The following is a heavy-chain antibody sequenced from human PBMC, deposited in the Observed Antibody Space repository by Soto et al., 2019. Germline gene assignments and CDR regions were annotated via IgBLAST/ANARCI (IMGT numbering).Heavy chain of an antibody. Sequence: EVQLVESGGDLVKPGGSLRLSCAASGFPFTTAWMSWVRQAPGEGLEWVGRIKSKTEGGTTDYGAPVKGRFTISRDDSKNTLYLQMNSLKTEDTAVYYWTTGVRSGYYKYWGQGTLVTVSS. CDR1: GFPFTTAW. V-gene: IGHV3-15*01. CDR2: IKSKTEGGTT. J-gene: IGHJ4*02. D-gene: IGHD3-3*01. CDR3: TTGVRSGYYKY.